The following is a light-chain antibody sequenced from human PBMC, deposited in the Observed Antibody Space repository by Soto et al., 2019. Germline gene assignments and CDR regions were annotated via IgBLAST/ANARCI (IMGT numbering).Light chain of an antibody. V-gene: IGLV2-14*01. CDR1: SSDIRAYNY. J-gene: IGLJ2*01. CDR2: EVT. Sequence: QSALTQPASVSGSPGQSITISCTGSSSDIRAYNYVSWFQQHPGKAPKVIIYEVTNRPSGVSDRFSGSKSGNTASLTISGLQAEDEADYYCSSYSSGSTLVVFGGGTKLTVL. CDR3: SSYSSGSTLVV.